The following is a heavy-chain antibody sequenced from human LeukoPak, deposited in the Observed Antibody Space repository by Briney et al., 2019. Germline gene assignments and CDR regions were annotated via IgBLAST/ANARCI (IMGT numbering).Heavy chain of an antibody. CDR2: ISYDGTNK. J-gene: IGHJ3*02. CDR1: GFTFSTYA. V-gene: IGHV3-30*04. D-gene: IGHD3-9*01. Sequence: GRSLRLSCAASGFTFSTYALHWVSQAPGKGLEWLAVISYDGTNKSYADSVKGRFTISRDNSKNTLFLQMNSLRPEDTAVYYCARDFGGILTGGDAFDIWGQGTLVSVSS. CDR3: ARDFGGILTGGDAFDI.